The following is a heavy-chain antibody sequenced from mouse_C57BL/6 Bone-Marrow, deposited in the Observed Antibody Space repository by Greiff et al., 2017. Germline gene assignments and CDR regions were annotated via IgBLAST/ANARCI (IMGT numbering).Heavy chain of an antibody. D-gene: IGHD1-1*01. V-gene: IGHV1-55*01. Sequence: QVQLQQPGAEFVKPGASVKMSCKASGYTFTSYWITWVKQRPGQGLEWIGDIYPGSGSTNYTEKFKSKVTLTVDTSSSTAYMQISRLTSEDSAVYYSNKVITTVVASYAMDYWGQGTSVTVSS. J-gene: IGHJ4*01. CDR1: GYTFTSYW. CDR2: IYPGSGST. CDR3: NKVITTVVASYAMDY.